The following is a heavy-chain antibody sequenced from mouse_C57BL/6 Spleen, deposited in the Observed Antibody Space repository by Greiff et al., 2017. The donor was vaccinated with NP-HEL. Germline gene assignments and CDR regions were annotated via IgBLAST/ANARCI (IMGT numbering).Heavy chain of an antibody. D-gene: IGHD2-5*01. J-gene: IGHJ3*01. Sequence: EVQVVESGGGLVKPGGSLKLSCAASGFTFSSYAMSWVRQTPEKRLEWVATISDGGSYTYYPDNVKGRFTISRDNAKNNLYLQMSHLKSEDTAMYYCARDQGYSNYGFAYWGQGTLVTVSA. CDR2: ISDGGSYT. CDR1: GFTFSSYA. CDR3: ARDQGYSNYGFAY. V-gene: IGHV5-4*01.